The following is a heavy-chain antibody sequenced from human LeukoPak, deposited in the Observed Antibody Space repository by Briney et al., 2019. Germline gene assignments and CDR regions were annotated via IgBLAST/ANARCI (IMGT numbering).Heavy chain of an antibody. V-gene: IGHV3-15*07. J-gene: IGHJ4*02. Sequence: GGSLRLSCAASGFSFSNTWMNWVRLAPGKGLEWVGRVKSKSDGGTADYAAPANGRFTISRDDSKSTLYVQMSSLKIEDTALYYCTPGGKDYVHWGQGTLVTVSS. CDR1: GFSFSNTW. CDR3: TPGGKDYVH. CDR2: VKSKSDGGTA. D-gene: IGHD4-17*01.